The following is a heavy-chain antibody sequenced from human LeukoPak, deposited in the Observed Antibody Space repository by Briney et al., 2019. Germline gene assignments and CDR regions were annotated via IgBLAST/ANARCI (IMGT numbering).Heavy chain of an antibody. CDR1: GGSISSSNW. CDR2: IYHSGST. CDR3: ARGPYSYDSSGAFDI. Sequence: SGTLSLTCAVSGGSISSSNWWSWVRQPPGKGLEWIGEIYHSGSTNYNPSLKSRVTISVDKSKNQFSLKLSSVTAADTAVYYCARGPYSYDSSGAFDIWGQGTMVTVSS. J-gene: IGHJ3*02. V-gene: IGHV4-4*02. D-gene: IGHD3-22*01.